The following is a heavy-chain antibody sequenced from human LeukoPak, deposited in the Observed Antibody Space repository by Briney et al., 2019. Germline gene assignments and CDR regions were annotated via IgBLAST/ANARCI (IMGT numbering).Heavy chain of an antibody. CDR1: GYTFTGYY. CDR2: INPNSGGT. CDR3: ARGSGSSGLSF. D-gene: IGHD3-10*01. J-gene: IGHJ4*02. Sequence: GASVKVSCKASGYTFTGYYMHWVRQAPGQGLEWMGWINPNSGGTNYAQKFQGRVTITRNTSISTAYMELSSLRSEDTAVYYCARGSGSSGLSFWGQGTLVTVSS. V-gene: IGHV1-2*02.